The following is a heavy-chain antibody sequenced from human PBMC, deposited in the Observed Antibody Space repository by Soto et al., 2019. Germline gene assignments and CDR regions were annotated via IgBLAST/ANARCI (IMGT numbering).Heavy chain of an antibody. J-gene: IGHJ6*02. CDR3: AKVRVKDYYYYAMDV. D-gene: IGHD4-4*01. Sequence: GGSLRLSCAASGFTFSSYGMHWVRQAPGKGLEWVAVISSDGTSRFYADSVKGRFTISRDDSKNTLYLQMNSLRAEDTAMYYCAKVRVKDYYYYAMDVWGQGTTVTVSS. CDR1: GFTFSSYG. V-gene: IGHV3-30*18. CDR2: ISSDGTSR.